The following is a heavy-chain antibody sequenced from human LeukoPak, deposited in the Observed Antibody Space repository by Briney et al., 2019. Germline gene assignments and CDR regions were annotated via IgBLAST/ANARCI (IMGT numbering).Heavy chain of an antibody. D-gene: IGHD4-17*01. CDR2: ISGGSGTI. V-gene: IGHV3-48*02. J-gene: IGHJ4*02. Sequence: PGGSLRLSCAASGFTFSGYSMNWVRQAPGKGLEWVSYISGGSGTIYYADSVKGRFTISRDNAKNSLFLQMNSLRDEDTAVYYCASLDTTVTLFDYWGQGTLVTVSS. CDR1: GFTFSGYS. CDR3: ASLDTTVTLFDY.